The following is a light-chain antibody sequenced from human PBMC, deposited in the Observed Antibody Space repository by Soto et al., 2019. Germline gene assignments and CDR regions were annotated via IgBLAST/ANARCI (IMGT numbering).Light chain of an antibody. CDR1: RSVSSSY. V-gene: IGKV3-20*01. CDR3: QQYGSSPPNT. CDR2: GSS. Sequence: EIVLTQSPGTLSLSPGERATLSCRASRSVSSSYLAWYQQKPGLAPRLLIYGSSSRATGIPDRFSGSGSGTDFTLTIIRLEPEDFAVYYCQQYGSSPPNTFGQGTRLEIK. J-gene: IGKJ5*01.